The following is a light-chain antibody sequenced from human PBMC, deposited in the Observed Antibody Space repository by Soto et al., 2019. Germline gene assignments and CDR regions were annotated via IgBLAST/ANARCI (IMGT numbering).Light chain of an antibody. CDR2: AAS. CDR3: QQLNTDPVT. CDR1: QGVRRY. V-gene: IGKV1-9*01. J-gene: IGKJ4*01. Sequence: IRLTQSPSSLSASVGDSVTITCRASQGVRRYLSWYQQKPGRAPILLISAASTLQSGVPARFSGSGSGTDCTLSFTSRQPEDFATYYPQQLNTDPVTFGGGTKWEIK.